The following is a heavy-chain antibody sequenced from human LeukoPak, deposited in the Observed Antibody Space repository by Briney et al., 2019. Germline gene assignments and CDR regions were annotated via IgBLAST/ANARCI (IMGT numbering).Heavy chain of an antibody. CDR2: IYYSGST. J-gene: IGHJ3*02. D-gene: IGHD5-24*01. CDR1: GGSISSGGYY. Sequence: SETLSLTCTVSGGSISSGGYYWSWIRQHPGKGLEWIGYIYYSGSTYYNPSLKSRVTISVDTSKNQFSLKLSSVTAADTAVYYCASERWLQSGGHAFDIWGQGTMVTVSS. CDR3: ASERWLQSGGHAFDI. V-gene: IGHV4-31*03.